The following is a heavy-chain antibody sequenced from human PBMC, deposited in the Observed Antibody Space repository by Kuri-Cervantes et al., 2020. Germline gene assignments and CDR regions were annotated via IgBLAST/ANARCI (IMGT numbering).Heavy chain of an antibody. CDR1: GFTFSSYG. D-gene: IGHD6-13*01. CDR3: ARGGSSWSLYS. CDR2: IYSGGST. J-gene: IGHJ4*02. V-gene: IGHV3-NL1*01. Sequence: GESLKISCAASGFTFSSYGMHWVRQAPGKGLEWVSVIYSGGSTYYADSVKGRFTISRDNSKNTLYLQMNSLRAEDTAVYYCARGGSSWSLYSWGQGTLVTVSS.